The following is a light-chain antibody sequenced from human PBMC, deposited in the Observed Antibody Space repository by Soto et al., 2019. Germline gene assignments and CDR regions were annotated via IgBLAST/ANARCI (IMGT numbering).Light chain of an antibody. CDR2: SAS. V-gene: IGKV3-15*01. CDR3: QQYNKWPPWT. J-gene: IGKJ1*01. CDR1: QSVSSN. Sequence: EIVMTQSPATLSVSPGERATLSCRASQSVSSNVAWYQQKPGQAPRLLIYSASTRATGIPARFSGSGSGTEFTLTINSLQSEDFAIYYCQQYNKWPPWTFGQGTKVEIK.